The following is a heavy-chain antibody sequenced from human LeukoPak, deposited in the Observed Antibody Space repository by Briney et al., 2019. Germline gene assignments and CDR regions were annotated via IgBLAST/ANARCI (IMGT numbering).Heavy chain of an antibody. Sequence: ASVKVSYKASGYTFTSYDIHWVRQATGQGLEWMGWMNPNSGNTGYAQKFQGRVTTTRNTSISTAYMELSSLRSEDTAVYYCARSPATVTTSLDYYYYGMDVWGQGTTVTVSS. CDR1: GYTFTSYD. D-gene: IGHD4-17*01. CDR3: ARSPATVTTSLDYYYYGMDV. J-gene: IGHJ6*02. V-gene: IGHV1-8*01. CDR2: MNPNSGNT.